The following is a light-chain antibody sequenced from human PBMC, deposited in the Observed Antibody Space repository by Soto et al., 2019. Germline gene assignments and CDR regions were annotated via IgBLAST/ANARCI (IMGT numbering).Light chain of an antibody. CDR2: GAS. V-gene: IGKV3-20*01. J-gene: IGKJ2*01. CDR3: HQYGSSPYT. CDR1: QSVSSSY. Sequence: EIVLTQSPGTLSLSPGERATLSCRASQSVSSSYLAWYQQKPGQAPRLLIYGASSRATGIPDRFSGSGSGTDCTLTISRLEPEDFAVYYCHQYGSSPYTFCQGTKLEIK.